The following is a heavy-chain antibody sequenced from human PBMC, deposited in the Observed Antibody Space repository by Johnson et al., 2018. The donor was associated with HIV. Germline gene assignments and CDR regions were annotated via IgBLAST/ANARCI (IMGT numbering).Heavy chain of an antibody. CDR1: GFTFSSYA. Sequence: VQLVESGGGLVQPGGSLRLSCAASGFTFSSYAMSWVRQAPGKGLEWVSVISGSGGRTYYADSVKGRFTISRDSSKDTLYVQMNSLRGEDTAVYYCARDPDPFREYHGDAFDIWGQGTMVTVSS. D-gene: IGHD3-10*01. CDR3: ARDPDPFREYHGDAFDI. V-gene: IGHV3-23*04. CDR2: ISGSGGRT. J-gene: IGHJ3*02.